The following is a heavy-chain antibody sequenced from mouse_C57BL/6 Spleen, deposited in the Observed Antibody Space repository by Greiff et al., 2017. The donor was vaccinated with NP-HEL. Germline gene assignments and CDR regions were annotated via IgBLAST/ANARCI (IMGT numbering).Heavy chain of an antibody. CDR2: IWGGGST. CDR3: AKHVEGSYDGYPYAMDY. CDR1: GFSLTSYG. V-gene: IGHV2-9*01. Sequence: QVQLKESGPGLVAPSQSLSITCTVSGFSLTSYGVDWVRQPPGKGLEWLGVIWGGGSTNYNSALMSRLSISQDNSKSQVFLKMNSLQTDDTAMYYGAKHVEGSYDGYPYAMDYWGQGTSVTVSS. D-gene: IGHD2-3*01. J-gene: IGHJ4*01.